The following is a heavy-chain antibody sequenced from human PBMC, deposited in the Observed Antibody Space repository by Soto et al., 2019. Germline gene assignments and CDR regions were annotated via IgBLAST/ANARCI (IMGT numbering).Heavy chain of an antibody. CDR1: GYTFTTYD. CDR3: ARERKFDFWRKGLDV. D-gene: IGHD3-3*01. Sequence: QAQLVQSGAEVRKPGASVKVSCKASGYTFTTYDINWVRQPPGQGLEWLGWMDPNSGSTGYAQNFQGRITMTRNISRNTAHMELCSLQSEDTAVYYCARERKFDFWRKGLDVWGQGTTVTVSS. V-gene: IGHV1-8*01. CDR2: MDPNSGST. J-gene: IGHJ6*02.